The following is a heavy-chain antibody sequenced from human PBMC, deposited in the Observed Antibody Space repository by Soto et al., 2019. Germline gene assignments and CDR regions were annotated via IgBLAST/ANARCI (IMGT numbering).Heavy chain of an antibody. V-gene: IGHV1-8*01. CDR3: ARGEGSHYDYIWGSYRRGHPEDDAFDI. D-gene: IGHD3-16*02. Sequence: ASVKVSCKASGYTFTSYDINWVRQATGQGLEWMGWMNPNSGNTGYAQKFQGRVTMTRNTSISTAYMELSSLRSEDTAVYYCARGEGSHYDYIWGSYRRGHPEDDAFDIWGQGTMVTVSS. CDR1: GYTFTSYD. CDR2: MNPNSGNT. J-gene: IGHJ3*02.